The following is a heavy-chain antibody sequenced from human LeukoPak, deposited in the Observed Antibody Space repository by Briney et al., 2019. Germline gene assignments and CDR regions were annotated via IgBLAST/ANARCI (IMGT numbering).Heavy chain of an antibody. CDR3: ARHYYYDFWSGLALGAFDI. J-gene: IGHJ3*02. V-gene: IGHV4-59*08. Sequence: PSETLSLTCTVSGGSISSYYWRWIRQPPGKGLEWIGYIYYSGSTNYNPSLKSRVTISVDTSKNQFSLKLSSVTAADTAVYYCARHYYYDFWSGLALGAFDIWGQGTMVTVSS. CDR1: GGSISSYY. D-gene: IGHD3-3*01. CDR2: IYYSGST.